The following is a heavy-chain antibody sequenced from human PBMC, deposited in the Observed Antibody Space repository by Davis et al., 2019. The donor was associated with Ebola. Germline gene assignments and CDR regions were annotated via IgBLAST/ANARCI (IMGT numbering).Heavy chain of an antibody. V-gene: IGHV3-7*01. CDR1: GFNFSYDW. CDR3: ARAGWYFAY. Sequence: GESLKISCAASGFNFSYDWMTWVRQAPGKGLEWVANIKPDGSEAYYVDSVKGRFHISRDNAKNSLYLQMNSLRVEDTAVYYCARAGWYFAYWGRGTLVTVSS. D-gene: IGHD6-19*01. CDR2: IKPDGSEA. J-gene: IGHJ4*02.